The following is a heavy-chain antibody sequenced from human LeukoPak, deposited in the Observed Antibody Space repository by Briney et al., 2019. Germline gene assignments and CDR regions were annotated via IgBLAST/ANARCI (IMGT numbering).Heavy chain of an antibody. D-gene: IGHD2-15*01. CDR1: GFTFSSYS. Sequence: GGSLRLSCAASGFTFSSYSMNWVRQAPGKGLEWVSSISSTSSYIYYADSVKGRFTISRDNAKNSLYLQMNSLRAEDTAVYYCASTLKGGFHYYGMDVWGQGTTVTVSS. V-gene: IGHV3-21*01. J-gene: IGHJ6*02. CDR2: ISSTSSYI. CDR3: ASTLKGGFHYYGMDV.